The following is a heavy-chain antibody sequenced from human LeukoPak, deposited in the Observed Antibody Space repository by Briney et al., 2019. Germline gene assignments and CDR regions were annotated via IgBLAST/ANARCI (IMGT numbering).Heavy chain of an antibody. CDR2: ISWNSGSI. V-gene: IGHV3-9*01. CDR1: GFTFDDYA. D-gene: IGHD3-10*01. Sequence: GGSLRLSCAASGFTFDDYAMHWVREAPGKGVEWVSGISWNSGSIGYADSVKGRFTISRDNAKNSLYLQMNSLRAEDTAVYYCARVGVIWFGELFFDYWGQGTLVTVSS. J-gene: IGHJ4*02. CDR3: ARVGVIWFGELFFDY.